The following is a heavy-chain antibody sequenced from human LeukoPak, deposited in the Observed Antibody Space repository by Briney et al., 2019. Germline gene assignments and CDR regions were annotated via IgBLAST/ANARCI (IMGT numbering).Heavy chain of an antibody. V-gene: IGHV3-53*01. CDR1: GFTVSSNY. Sequence: GGSLRLSCAASGFTVSSNYMSWVRQAPGKGLEWVSVIYSGGSTYYADSVKGRFTISRDNSKNTLYLQMNSLRAEDTAVYYCARDRGYVSGYSDFWGQGTLVTVSS. CDR3: ARDRGYVSGYSDF. J-gene: IGHJ4*02. D-gene: IGHD3-22*01. CDR2: IYSGGST.